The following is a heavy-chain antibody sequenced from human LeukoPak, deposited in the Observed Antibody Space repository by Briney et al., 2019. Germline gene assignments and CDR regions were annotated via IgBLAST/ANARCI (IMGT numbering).Heavy chain of an antibody. D-gene: IGHD3-3*01. CDR3: AKHIYGVVSIQQ. CDR2: IRSKTDGGTT. V-gene: IGHV3-15*01. CDR1: GFTFRDAW. Sequence: GGSLRLSCAASGFTFRDAWMTWDRQAPGKGLEWVGRIRSKTDGGTTDYAVSVQGRFTISRDDSKNTLYLQMSSLKTEDTAVYYCAKHIYGVVSIQQWGQGTLVTVSS. J-gene: IGHJ1*01.